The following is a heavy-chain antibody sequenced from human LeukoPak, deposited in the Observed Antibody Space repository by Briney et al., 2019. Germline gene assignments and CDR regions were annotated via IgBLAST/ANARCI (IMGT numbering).Heavy chain of an antibody. CDR1: GFTVSSNS. V-gene: IGHV3-53*01. Sequence: PGGSLRLSCTVSGFTVSSNSMSWVRQAPGKGLEWVSFIYSDNTHYSDSVKGRFTISRDNSKSTLYLQMNSLRAEDTAVYYCAKDWGEYFDYVWGSFTSFDSWGQGTLVTVSS. J-gene: IGHJ4*02. CDR2: IYSDNT. CDR3: AKDWGEYFDYVWGSFTSFDS. D-gene: IGHD3-16*01.